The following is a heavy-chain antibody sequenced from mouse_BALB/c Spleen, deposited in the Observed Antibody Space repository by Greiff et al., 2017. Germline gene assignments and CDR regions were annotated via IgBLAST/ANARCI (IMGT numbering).Heavy chain of an antibody. V-gene: IGHV10-1*02. Sequence: EVQLQQSGGGLVQPKGSLKLSCAASGFTFNTYAMNWVRQAPGKGLEWVARIRSKSNNYATYYADSVKDRFTISRDDSQSMLYLQMNNLKTEDTAMYYCVRGYDFDYWGQGTTLTVSS. D-gene: IGHD2-2*01. J-gene: IGHJ2*01. CDR3: VRGYDFDY. CDR1: GFTFNTYA. CDR2: IRSKSNNYAT.